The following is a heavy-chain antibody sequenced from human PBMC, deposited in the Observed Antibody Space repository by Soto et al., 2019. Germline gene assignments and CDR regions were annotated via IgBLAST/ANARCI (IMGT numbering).Heavy chain of an antibody. J-gene: IGHJ5*02. D-gene: IGHD3-22*01. V-gene: IGHV3-30*18. CDR2: ISYDGSNK. Sequence: GGSLRLSCTASGFTFSSYGMHWVRQAPGKVLEWVAVISYDGSNKYYADSVKGRFTISRDNSKNTLYLQMNSLRAEDTAVYYCAKFETGNYDSSVYDWFVPWGQGTLVTVSS. CDR3: AKFETGNYDSSVYDWFVP. CDR1: GFTFSSYG.